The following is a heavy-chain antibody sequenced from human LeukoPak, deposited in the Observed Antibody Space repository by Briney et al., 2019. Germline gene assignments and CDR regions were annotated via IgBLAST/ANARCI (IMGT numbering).Heavy chain of an antibody. CDR1: GGTFSSYA. D-gene: IGHD6-19*01. CDR3: ARDETGYSSGWYLL. J-gene: IGHJ4*02. Sequence: GASVKVSCKASGGTFSSYAMSWVRQAPGKGLEWVSAISGSGGSTYYADSVKGRFTISRDNSKNTLYLQMNSLRAEDTAVYYCARDETGYSSGWYLLWGQGTLVTVSS. V-gene: IGHV3-23*01. CDR2: ISGSGGST.